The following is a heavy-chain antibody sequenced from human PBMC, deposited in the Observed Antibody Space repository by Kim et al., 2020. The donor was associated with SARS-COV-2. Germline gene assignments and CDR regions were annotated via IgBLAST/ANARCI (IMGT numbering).Heavy chain of an antibody. V-gene: IGHV3-13*01. Sequence: GGSLRLSCAASGFTFSSYDMHWVRQATGKCLEWVSAIGTAGDTYYPGSVKGRFTISRENAKNSLYLQMNSLRAGDTAVYYCARGRWYYEFWSGYKGGEYCFDPWGQGTLVTVSS. CDR1: GFTFSSYD. CDR2: IGTAGDT. CDR3: ARGRWYYEFWSGYKGGEYCFDP. D-gene: IGHD3-3*01. J-gene: IGHJ5*02.